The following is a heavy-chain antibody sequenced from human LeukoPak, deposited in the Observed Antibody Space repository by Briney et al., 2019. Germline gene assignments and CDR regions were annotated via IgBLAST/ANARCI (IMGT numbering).Heavy chain of an antibody. CDR3: AKALARATRDAFDI. Sequence: GRSLRLSCAASGFTFSSYGMHWVRQAPGKGLEWVSGISWNSGSIGYADSVKGRFTISRDNAKNSLYLQMNSLRAEDTALYYCAKALARATRDAFDIWGQGTMVTVSS. CDR1: GFTFSSYG. J-gene: IGHJ3*02. D-gene: IGHD1-26*01. V-gene: IGHV3-9*01. CDR2: ISWNSGSI.